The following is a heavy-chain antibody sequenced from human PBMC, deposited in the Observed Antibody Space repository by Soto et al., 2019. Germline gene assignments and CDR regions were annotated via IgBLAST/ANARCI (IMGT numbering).Heavy chain of an antibody. CDR3: ARERYCSGGSCHLANWFDP. V-gene: IGHV4-30-4*01. CDR1: GGSISSGDYY. CDR2: IYYSGST. Sequence: PSETLSLTCTVSGGSISSGDYYWSWIRQPPGKGLEWIGYIYYSGSTYYNPSLKSRVTISVDTSKNQLSLKLSSVTAADTAVYYCARERYCSGGSCHLANWFDPWGQGTLVTVSS. J-gene: IGHJ5*02. D-gene: IGHD2-15*01.